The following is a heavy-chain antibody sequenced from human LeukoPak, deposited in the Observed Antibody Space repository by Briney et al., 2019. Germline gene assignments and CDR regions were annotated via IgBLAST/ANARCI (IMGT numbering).Heavy chain of an antibody. D-gene: IGHD3-10*01. CDR2: ISSSSSTI. V-gene: IGHV3-48*01. J-gene: IGHJ4*02. CDR3: ARDSLMVRGTFDY. CDR1: GFTFSSYS. Sequence: PGGSLRLSCAASGFTFSSYSMNWVRQAPGKGLEWVSYISSSSSTIYYADSVKGRLTISRDNAKNSLYLQMNSLRAEDTAVYYCARDSLMVRGTFDYWGQGTLVTVSS.